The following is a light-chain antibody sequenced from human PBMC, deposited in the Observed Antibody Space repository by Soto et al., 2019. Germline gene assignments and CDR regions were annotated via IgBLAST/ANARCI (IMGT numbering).Light chain of an antibody. CDR3: QQYGRSPGT. CDR2: GSS. J-gene: IGKJ1*01. V-gene: IGKV3-20*01. Sequence: EVVLTQSPGTLSLSPGERATLSCRASQTLSSSYLAWYQQKPGQAPRLLIYGSSSRATCIPDRFSGRGSGTDFILTISRLEPEDFAVYYCQQYGRSPGTFGQGTKVEIK. CDR1: QTLSSSY.